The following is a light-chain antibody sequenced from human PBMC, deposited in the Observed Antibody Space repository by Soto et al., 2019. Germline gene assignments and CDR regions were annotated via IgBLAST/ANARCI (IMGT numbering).Light chain of an antibody. CDR3: QQFNSYPPNT. CDR1: QGISSA. J-gene: IGKJ5*01. Sequence: IHLTQSPSSLYASVGDRVTITCRASQGISSALAWYQQKPGKAPKLLIYDASSLESGVPSRFSGSGSGTDFTLTISSLQPEDFATYYCQQFNSYPPNTFGQGTRWRL. CDR2: DAS. V-gene: IGKV1-13*02.